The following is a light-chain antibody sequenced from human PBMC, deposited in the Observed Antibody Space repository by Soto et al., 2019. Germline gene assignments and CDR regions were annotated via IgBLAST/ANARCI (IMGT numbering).Light chain of an antibody. CDR3: QKYNNLPMYT. J-gene: IGKJ2*01. V-gene: IGKV3-15*01. CDR1: QSVSSN. Sequence: EIVMTQSPATLSVSPGERATLSCRASQSVSSNLAWYQQKPGQAPRLLIYGASTRSTGIPARFSGSGSGTDFTLTISSLQSEAFAVYYGQKYNNLPMYTFGQGTTVEIK. CDR2: GAS.